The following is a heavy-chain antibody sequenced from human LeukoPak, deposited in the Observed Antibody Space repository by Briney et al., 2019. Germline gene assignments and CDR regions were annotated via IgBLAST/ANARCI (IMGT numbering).Heavy chain of an antibody. CDR1: GYRFTNYW. V-gene: IGHV5-51*03. J-gene: IGHJ3*02. CDR2: IYPGDSDT. D-gene: IGHD6-19*01. CDR3: ARPLIPVAEDAFDI. Sequence: GASLKISCKGSGYRFTNYWIGWVRQLPGKGLEWMGIIYPGDSDTKYNPSFQGQVTISVDKSISTAYLQWNSLKAADTAMYYCARPLIPVAEDAFDIWGQGTMVTVSS.